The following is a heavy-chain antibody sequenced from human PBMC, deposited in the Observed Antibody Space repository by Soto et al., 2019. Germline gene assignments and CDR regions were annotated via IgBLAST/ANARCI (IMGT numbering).Heavy chain of an antibody. D-gene: IGHD6-13*01. CDR3: ARDLGSSSWSSNPEVDY. Sequence: QVKLVQSGAEVKKPGSSVKVSCKASGGTFSSYAISWVRQAPGQGLEWMGGIIPIFGTANYAQKFQGRVTITADESTSTAYMELSSLRSEDTAVYYCARDLGSSSWSSNPEVDYWGQGTLVTVSS. CDR2: IIPIFGTA. J-gene: IGHJ4*02. V-gene: IGHV1-69*01. CDR1: GGTFSSYA.